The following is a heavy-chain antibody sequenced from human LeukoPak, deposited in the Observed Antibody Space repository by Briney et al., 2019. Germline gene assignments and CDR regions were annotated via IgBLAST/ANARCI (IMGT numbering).Heavy chain of an antibody. J-gene: IGHJ6*03. D-gene: IGHD1-1*01. CDR1: GFTFSSYW. Sequence: GGSLRLSCAASGFTFSSYWMSWVRQAPGKGLEWVANIKQDGSEKYYVDSVKGRFTISRDNAKNSLYLQMNSLRAEDTAVYYCAREGNWNDDYYYYYYMDVWGKGTTVTVSS. CDR3: AREGNWNDDYYYYYYMDV. V-gene: IGHV3-7*01. CDR2: IKQDGSEK.